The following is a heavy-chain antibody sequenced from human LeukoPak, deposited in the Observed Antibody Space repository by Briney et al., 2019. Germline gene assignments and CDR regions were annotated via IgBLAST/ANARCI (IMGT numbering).Heavy chain of an antibody. CDR3: ARERGIRALYFDN. CDR2: TSSDGDK. D-gene: IGHD3-16*01. V-gene: IGHV3-30*04. Sequence: PGRSLRLSCAASGFTFIPYTMHWVRQAPGKGLEWVALTSSDGDKYFADSVQGRFTISRDNSRNTVYLQLGSLRPDDTAVYYCARERGIRALYFDNWGQGTLVTVSS. J-gene: IGHJ4*02. CDR1: GFTFIPYT.